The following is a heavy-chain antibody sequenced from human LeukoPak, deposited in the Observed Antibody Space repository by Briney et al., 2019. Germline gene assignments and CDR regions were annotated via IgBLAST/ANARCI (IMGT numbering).Heavy chain of an antibody. CDR2: ISYDGSNE. CDR3: ARHLYRAFDY. V-gene: IGHV3-30-3*01. J-gene: IGHJ4*02. Sequence: PGRSLRLSCAASGFTFSNYAMHWVRQAPGKGLEWVAVISYDGSNEYYADSVKGRFTISRDSAKNSLYLQMNGLRDEDTAVYYCARHLYRAFDYWGQGTLVTVSS. CDR1: GFTFSNYA. D-gene: IGHD1-26*01.